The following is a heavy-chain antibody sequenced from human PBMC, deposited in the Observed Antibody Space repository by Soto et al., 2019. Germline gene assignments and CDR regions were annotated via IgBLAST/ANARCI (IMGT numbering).Heavy chain of an antibody. J-gene: IGHJ4*02. D-gene: IGHD3-9*01. CDR2: IYYSGST. CDR1: GGSISSYY. V-gene: IGHV4-59*08. Sequence: SETLSLTCTVSGGSISSYYWSWIRQPPGKGLEWIGYIYYSGSTNYNPSLKSRVTISADTSKNQFSLKLSSVTAADTAVYYCARESFYDILTGYEYYFDYWGQGTLVTVSS. CDR3: ARESFYDILTGYEYYFDY.